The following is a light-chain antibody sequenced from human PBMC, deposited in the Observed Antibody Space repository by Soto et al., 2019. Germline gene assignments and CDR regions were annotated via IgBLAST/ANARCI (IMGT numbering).Light chain of an antibody. CDR3: QQYGDSPIYT. V-gene: IGKV3-20*01. J-gene: IGKJ2*01. CDR1: QSVSNNY. CDR2: GAS. Sequence: EIVLTQSPGTLSLSPGERATLSCRASQSVSNNYLAWYQQRPGQAPRLLIYGASNRATGVPDRFSGTGSGTDFTLTISRLELEAFALYSCQQYGDSPIYTFGQGTKLEIK.